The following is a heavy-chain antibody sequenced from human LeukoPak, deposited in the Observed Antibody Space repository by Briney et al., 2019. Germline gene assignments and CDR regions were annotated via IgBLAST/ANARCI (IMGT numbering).Heavy chain of an antibody. CDR2: IIPIFGTA. D-gene: IGHD3-22*01. V-gene: IGHV1-69*05. J-gene: IGHJ4*02. CDR1: GGTFSSYA. Sequence: ASVNVSCKAAGGTFSSYAISWVRQAPGQGLEWMGGIIPIFGTANYAQKFQRRVTMTRDMSTSTVYMELSSLRSEDTAVYYCARDLAESGYYDSSDYITNWGQGTMVTVSS. CDR3: ARDLAESGYYDSSDYITN.